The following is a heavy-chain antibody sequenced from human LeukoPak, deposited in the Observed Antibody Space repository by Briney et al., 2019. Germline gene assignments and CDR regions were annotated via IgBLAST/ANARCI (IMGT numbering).Heavy chain of an antibody. J-gene: IGHJ6*02. CDR3: AKVDTAMPNPYYYYGMDV. CDR2: INPNSGGT. V-gene: IGHV1-2*02. CDR1: GYTFTGYY. D-gene: IGHD5-18*01. Sequence: ASVKVSCKASGYTFTGYYIHWVRQAPGQGLEWMGWINPNSGGTNYAQKFQGRVTMTRDTSISTAYMELSRLRSDDTAVYYCAKVDTAMPNPYYYYGMDVWGQGTAVTVSS.